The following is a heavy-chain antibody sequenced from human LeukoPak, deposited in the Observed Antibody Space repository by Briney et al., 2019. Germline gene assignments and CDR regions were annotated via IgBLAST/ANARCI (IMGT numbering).Heavy chain of an antibody. J-gene: IGHJ4*02. D-gene: IGHD3-16*01. V-gene: IGHV3-30*01. CDR2: ISYDGSNK. CDR1: GFSLSSYA. Sequence: GGSLRLSCAASGFSLSSYAMHWVRQAPGKGLEWVAVISYDGSNKYYADSVKGRFTISRDNSKNTLYLQMNSLRAEDTAVYYCARGGLTPASFGLDYWGQGTLVTVSS. CDR3: ARGGLTPASFGLDY.